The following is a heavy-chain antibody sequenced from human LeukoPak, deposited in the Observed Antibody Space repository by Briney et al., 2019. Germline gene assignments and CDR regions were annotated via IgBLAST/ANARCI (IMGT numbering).Heavy chain of an antibody. V-gene: IGHV1-2*02. Sequence: ASVTVSCKASGYTFTGSYMHWVRQAPGQGLEWMGWINPNSGGTNYAQKFQGRVTMTTDTSISTAYMELSRLKSDDTAFYYCAKYYYDSYEGYYFDYWGQGTLVTV. J-gene: IGHJ4*02. CDR3: AKYYYDSYEGYYFDY. D-gene: IGHD3-22*01. CDR2: INPNSGGT. CDR1: GYTFTGSY.